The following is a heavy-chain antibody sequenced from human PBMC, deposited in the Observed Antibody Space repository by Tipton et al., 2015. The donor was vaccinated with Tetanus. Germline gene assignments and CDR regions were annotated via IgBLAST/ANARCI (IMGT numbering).Heavy chain of an antibody. D-gene: IGHD2-8*01. CDR2: IYYTGNT. Sequence: TLSLTCTASGGSISSGGYYWTWIRQHPERGLEWIGYIYYTGNTYYNPSLKSRVTISVDTSKNQFSLKLTSLTAADTAVYYCARRLIQNWFDPWGQGTLVTVSS. J-gene: IGHJ5*02. CDR3: ARRLIQNWFDP. CDR1: GGSISSGGYY. V-gene: IGHV4-31*03.